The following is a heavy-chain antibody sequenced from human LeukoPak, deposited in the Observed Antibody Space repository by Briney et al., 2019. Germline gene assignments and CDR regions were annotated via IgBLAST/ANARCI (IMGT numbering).Heavy chain of an antibody. CDR2: INSDGSTT. D-gene: IGHD1-14*01. V-gene: IGHV3-74*01. J-gene: IGHJ4*02. CDR1: GFTFSSYW. CDR3: ARGSAVTGVH. Sequence: PGESLKISCAASGFTFSSYWMHWVRQAPGKGLVWVSRINSDGSTTNYADSVKGRFTISRDNAKNTLYLQMNSLRAEDTAMYYCARGSAVTGVHWGQGTLVTVSS.